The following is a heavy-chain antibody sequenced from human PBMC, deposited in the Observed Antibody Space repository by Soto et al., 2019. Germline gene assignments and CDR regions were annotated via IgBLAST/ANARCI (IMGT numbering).Heavy chain of an antibody. D-gene: IGHD6-19*01. Sequence: SETPSVTCAVSGGSISSSSYYWGWIRQPPGKGLEWIGSIYYSGSTYYTPSLQSRVAISVDTSKNQFSLKLNSVTAADTAVYYCARRTVNIRTFYSGLKTHCFDYWGQGTLVTVSS. CDR2: IYYSGST. CDR1: GGSISSSSYY. CDR3: ARRTVNIRTFYSGLKTHCFDY. V-gene: IGHV4-39*01. J-gene: IGHJ4*02.